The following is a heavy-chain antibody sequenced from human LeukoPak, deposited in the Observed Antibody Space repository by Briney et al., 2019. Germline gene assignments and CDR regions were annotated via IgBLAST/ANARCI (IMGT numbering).Heavy chain of an antibody. Sequence: PSETLSLTCTVSGGSISSYYRSWIRQPPGKGLEWIGYVYYSGSTNYNPSLKSRVTISVDTSKNQFSLKLSSVTAADTAVYYCARFSSGWWGYFDYWGQGTLVTVSS. CDR2: VYYSGST. CDR1: GGSISSYY. J-gene: IGHJ4*02. D-gene: IGHD6-19*01. V-gene: IGHV4-59*01. CDR3: ARFSSGWWGYFDY.